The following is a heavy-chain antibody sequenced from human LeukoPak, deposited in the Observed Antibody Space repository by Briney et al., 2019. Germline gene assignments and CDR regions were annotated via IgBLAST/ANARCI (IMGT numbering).Heavy chain of an antibody. J-gene: IGHJ5*01. CDR2: IHHSGDT. CDR3: ARDRFDYGEYEFDS. CDR1: GYSIKTSYH. D-gene: IGHD4-17*01. V-gene: IGHV4-38-2*02. Sequence: SETLCLTCTVSGYSIKTSYHWAWVRQPPGKGLEWVATIHHSGDTFYNPSLKSRATISMDTSKNDFSLTLKSVTAADTAVYYCARDRFDYGEYEFDSWGQGALVTVSS.